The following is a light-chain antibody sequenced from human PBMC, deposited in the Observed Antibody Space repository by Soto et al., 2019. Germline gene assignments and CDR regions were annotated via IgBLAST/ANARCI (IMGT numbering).Light chain of an antibody. CDR2: GAS. Sequence: ESVMTQSPAPLSVSPGERATLSCRASQSVSNNLAWYQQKLGQAPRLLIYGASTRATGIPARFSGSGSGTEFTLTISSLQSEDFAVYYCQQYNNWPRTFGQGTKVDI. CDR3: QQYNNWPRT. V-gene: IGKV3D-15*01. CDR1: QSVSNN. J-gene: IGKJ1*01.